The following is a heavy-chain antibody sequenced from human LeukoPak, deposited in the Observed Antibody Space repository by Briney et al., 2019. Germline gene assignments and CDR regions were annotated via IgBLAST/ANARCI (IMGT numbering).Heavy chain of an antibody. CDR3: ARDPYSGAYGDTYYYFMDV. CDR1: GFSFSSYN. V-gene: IGHV3-21*01. D-gene: IGHD1-26*01. CDR2: ITTSSSYT. J-gene: IGHJ6*03. Sequence: GGSLRLSCEAFGFSFSSYNMDWVRQTPGKGREWISSITTSSSYTFYADSVKGRFTISRDNARNSLYLQMNSLTAEDTAVYYCARDPYSGAYGDTYYYFMDVWGKGTTVTISS.